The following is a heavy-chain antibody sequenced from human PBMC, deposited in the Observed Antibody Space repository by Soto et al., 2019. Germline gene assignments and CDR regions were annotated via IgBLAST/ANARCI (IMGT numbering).Heavy chain of an antibody. Sequence: SVKVSCKASGGTFSSYAISWVRQAPGQGLEWMGGIIPIFGTANYAQKFQGRVTITADESTSTAYMELSSLRSEDTAVYYCAKDTWEILEWSGFSYGMDVWGQGTTVTVSS. V-gene: IGHV1-69*13. CDR3: AKDTWEILEWSGFSYGMDV. CDR2: IIPIFGTA. CDR1: GGTFSSYA. J-gene: IGHJ6*01. D-gene: IGHD3-3*01.